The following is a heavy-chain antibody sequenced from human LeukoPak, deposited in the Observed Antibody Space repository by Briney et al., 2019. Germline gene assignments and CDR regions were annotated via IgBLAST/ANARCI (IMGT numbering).Heavy chain of an antibody. CDR1: GFTFYDYA. J-gene: IGHJ4*02. V-gene: IGHV3-9*03. CDR2: ISWNSGSI. Sequence: GGSLRLSCAASGFTFYDYAMHWVRQAPGKGLEWGSGISWNSGSIGYADSVKGRFTISRDNAKNSLYLQMNSLRAEDMALYYCAKALRPQSGRGSGFDYWGQGTLVTVSS. CDR3: AKALRPQSGRGSGFDY. D-gene: IGHD6-19*01.